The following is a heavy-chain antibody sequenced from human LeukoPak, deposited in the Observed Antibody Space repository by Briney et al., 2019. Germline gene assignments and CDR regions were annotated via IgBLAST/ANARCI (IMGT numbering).Heavy chain of an antibody. CDR2: IYYSGST. V-gene: IGHV4-39*01. CDR1: GVSISSSSYY. CDR3: ASQSGGTTVTPFDY. J-gene: IGHJ4*02. D-gene: IGHD4-17*01. Sequence: SETLSLTCTVSGVSISSSSYYWAWIRQPPGKVLEWIGSIYYSGSTYYNPSLKSRVTISVNTSNNHFSLQLTSVTPADTALYYCASQSGGTTVTPFDYWGQGTLVTVSS.